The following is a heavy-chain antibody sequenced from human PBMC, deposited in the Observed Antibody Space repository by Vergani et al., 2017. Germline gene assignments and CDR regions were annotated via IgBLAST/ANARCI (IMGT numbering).Heavy chain of an antibody. Sequence: QVQLVQSGAEVKKPGSSVKVSCKASGGTFSSYAISWVRQAPGQGLEWMGGIIPIFGPANYAQKFQGRVTITADESTSTAYMELSSLRSEDTAVYYCARALVNYDSSGYDYYFDYWGQGTLVTVSS. V-gene: IGHV1-69*12. CDR2: IIPIFGPA. CDR1: GGTFSSYA. CDR3: ARALVNYDSSGYDYYFDY. J-gene: IGHJ4*02. D-gene: IGHD3-22*01.